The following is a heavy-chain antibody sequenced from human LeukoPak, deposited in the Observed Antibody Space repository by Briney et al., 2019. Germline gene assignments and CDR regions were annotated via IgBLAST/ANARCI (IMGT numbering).Heavy chain of an antibody. Sequence: GASVKVSCKASGYTFTSYAMNWVRQAPGQGLEWMGWINTNTGNPTYAQGFTGRFVFSLDTSVSTAYLQISSLKAEDTAVYYCARDGAVEYSSGWYIPHYYYYYMDVWGKGTTVTVSS. J-gene: IGHJ6*03. CDR3: ARDGAVEYSSGWYIPHYYYYYMDV. V-gene: IGHV7-4-1*02. CDR1: GYTFTSYA. CDR2: INTNTGNP. D-gene: IGHD6-19*01.